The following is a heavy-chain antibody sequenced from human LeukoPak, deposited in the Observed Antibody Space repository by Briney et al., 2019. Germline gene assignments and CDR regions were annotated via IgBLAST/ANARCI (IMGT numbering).Heavy chain of an antibody. V-gene: IGHV1-69*13. CDR3: ARGTSAARVGDYYYYYYMDV. CDR1: GGTFSSYA. J-gene: IGHJ6*03. Sequence: ASVKVSCKASGGTFSSYAISWVRQASGQGHEWMGGIIPIFGTANYAQKFQGRVTITADESTSTAYMELSSLRSEDTAVYYCARGTSAARVGDYYYYYYMDVWGKGTTVTISS. CDR2: IIPIFGTA. D-gene: IGHD3-16*01.